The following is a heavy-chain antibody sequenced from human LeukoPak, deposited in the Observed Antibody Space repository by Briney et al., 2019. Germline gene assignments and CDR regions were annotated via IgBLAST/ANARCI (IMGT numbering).Heavy chain of an antibody. V-gene: IGHV3-30*02. J-gene: IGHJ2*01. D-gene: IGHD6-13*01. Sequence: GGSLRLSCAASGFTFKTYGLHWVRHAPGKGLELVAFIRNDGSTKYYADSVKGRFTISRDNSKNTLYLDMNSLTIEETAVYYCAKVHTSSWGFFEVWGRGAPVTVSS. CDR2: IRNDGSTK. CDR3: AKVHTSSWGFFEV. CDR1: GFTFKTYG.